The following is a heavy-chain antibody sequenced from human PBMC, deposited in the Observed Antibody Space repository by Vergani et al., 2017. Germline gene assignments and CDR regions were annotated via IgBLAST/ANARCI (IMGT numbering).Heavy chain of an antibody. J-gene: IGHJ4*02. CDR2: IYYSGST. V-gene: IGHV4-39*01. D-gene: IGHD3-22*01. CDR3: ARHSYYDCCLDY. Sequence: QLQLQESGPGLVKPSETLSLTCTVSGGSISSSSYYWGWIRQPPGKGLEWIGTIYYSGSTYYSPSLKSRVTISVDTSKNQFSLKLSSVTAADTAVYYCARHSYYDCCLDYWGQGTLVTVSS. CDR1: GGSISSSSYY.